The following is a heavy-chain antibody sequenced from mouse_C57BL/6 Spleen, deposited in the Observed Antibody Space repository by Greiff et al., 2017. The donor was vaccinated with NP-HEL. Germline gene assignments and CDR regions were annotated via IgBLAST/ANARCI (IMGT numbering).Heavy chain of an antibody. V-gene: IGHV1-64*01. D-gene: IGHD2-4*01. Sequence: QVQLQQPGAELVKPGASVKLSCKASGYTFTSYWMHWVKQRPGQGLEWIGMIHPNSGSTNYNEKFKSKATLTVDKSSSTAYMQLSSLTSEDSAVYYCARYYDFWFAYWGQGTLVTVSA. J-gene: IGHJ3*01. CDR1: GYTFTSYW. CDR3: ARYYDFWFAY. CDR2: IHPNSGST.